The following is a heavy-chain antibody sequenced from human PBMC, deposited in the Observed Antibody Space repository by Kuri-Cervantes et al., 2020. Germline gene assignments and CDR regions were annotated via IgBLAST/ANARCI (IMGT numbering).Heavy chain of an antibody. V-gene: IGHV3-33*08. CDR2: IWYDGSNK. J-gene: IGHJ4*02. CDR3: ARELADFSYFDY. Sequence: GGSLRLSCAASGFTFSSYSMHWVRQAPGKGLEWVAAIWYDGSNKYYADSVKGRFTISRDNSKNTLYLQMNSLRAEDTAVYYCARELADFSYFDYWGQGTLVTVSS. CDR1: GFTFSSYS. D-gene: IGHD2/OR15-2a*01.